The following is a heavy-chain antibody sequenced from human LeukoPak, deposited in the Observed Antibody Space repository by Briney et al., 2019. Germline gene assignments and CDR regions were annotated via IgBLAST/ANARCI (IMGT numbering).Heavy chain of an antibody. Sequence: SVKVSCKSSGGTFSSYAISWVRQARGQGLEWMGGIIPIFGTANYAQKFQGRVTITADESKSTAYMELSSLRSEDTAVYYCARGAQPSTSCPYFDYWGQGTLVTVSS. V-gene: IGHV1-69*13. CDR1: GGTFSSYA. J-gene: IGHJ4*02. CDR2: IIPIFGTA. D-gene: IGHD2-2*01. CDR3: ARGAQPSTSCPYFDY.